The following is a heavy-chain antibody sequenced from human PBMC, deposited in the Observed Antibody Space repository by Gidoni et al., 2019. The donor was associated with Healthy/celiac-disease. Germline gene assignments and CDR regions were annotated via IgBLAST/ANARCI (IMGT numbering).Heavy chain of an antibody. Sequence: QVQLQQSGPGLVKPSQTLSLTCAISGDSVSSNSAAWNWIRQSPSRGLEWLGRTYYLSKLYNDYAVAVKSRITIHPDTSKNQFSLQLNSVTPEDTAVYYCARAVRDGYNEWELFDYWGQGTLVTVSS. J-gene: IGHJ4*02. CDR3: ARAVRDGYNEWELFDY. V-gene: IGHV6-1*01. CDR1: GDSVSSNSAA. CDR2: TYYLSKLYN. D-gene: IGHD1-26*01.